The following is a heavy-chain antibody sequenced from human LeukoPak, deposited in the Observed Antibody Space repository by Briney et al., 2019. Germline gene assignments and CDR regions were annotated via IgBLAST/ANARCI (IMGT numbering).Heavy chain of an antibody. CDR1: GFTFNIYW. CDR3: AAGLLPFDY. CDR2: INGDGSST. J-gene: IGHJ4*02. Sequence: GGSLRLSCTASGFTFNIYWMHWVRQAPGKGLVWVSRINGDGSSTTYADSVKGRFTISRDNAKNTLYLQMRSLRAEDTAVYYCAAGLLPFDYWGQGTLDTVSS. V-gene: IGHV3-74*01. D-gene: IGHD3-22*01.